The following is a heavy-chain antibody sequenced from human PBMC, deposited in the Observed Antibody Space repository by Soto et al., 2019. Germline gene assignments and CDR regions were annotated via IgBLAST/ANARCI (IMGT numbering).Heavy chain of an antibody. D-gene: IGHD1-26*01. V-gene: IGHV1-18*01. Sequence: ASVKDSCKASGYTFTSYGISWVRQAPGQGLEWMGWISAYNGNTNYAQKLQGRVTMTTDTSTSTAYMELRSLRSDDTAVYYCASPYSGSYYYYGMDVWGQGTTVTVSS. J-gene: IGHJ6*02. CDR1: GYTFTSYG. CDR2: ISAYNGNT. CDR3: ASPYSGSYYYYGMDV.